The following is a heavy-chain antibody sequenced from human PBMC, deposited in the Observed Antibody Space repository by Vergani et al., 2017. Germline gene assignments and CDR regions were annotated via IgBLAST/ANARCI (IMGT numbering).Heavy chain of an antibody. J-gene: IGHJ3*02. D-gene: IGHD2-2*01. CDR3: AKDQSYCSSTSCDAFDI. Sequence: EVQLLESGGGLVQPGGSLRLFCAASGFTFSSYAMSWVRQAPGQGLEWVSAICGSGGSTYFADSVKGRFTISRDNSKNTLYLQMNSLRAEDTAVYYCAKDQSYCSSTSCDAFDIWGQGTMVTVSS. V-gene: IGHV3-23*01. CDR2: ICGSGGST. CDR1: GFTFSSYA.